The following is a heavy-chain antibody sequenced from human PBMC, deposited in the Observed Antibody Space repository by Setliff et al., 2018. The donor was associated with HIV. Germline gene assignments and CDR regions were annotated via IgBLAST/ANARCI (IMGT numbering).Heavy chain of an antibody. Sequence: PGGSLRLSCAGSDSGDSGFIFSDYFMTWVRQAPGKGLEWVSFISISGFTIHYGDSVKGRFTVSRDNTRNSLYLQMHSLRAEDTAICYCAKMTPSYYFYMDAWGNGTTVTVSS. CDR2: ISISGFTI. CDR1: GFIFSDYF. D-gene: IGHD2-15*01. J-gene: IGHJ6*03. CDR3: AKMTPSYYFYMDA. V-gene: IGHV3-11*04.